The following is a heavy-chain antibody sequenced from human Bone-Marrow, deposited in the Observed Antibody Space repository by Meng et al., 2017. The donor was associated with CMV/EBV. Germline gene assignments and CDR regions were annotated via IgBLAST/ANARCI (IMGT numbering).Heavy chain of an antibody. CDR3: ARVFTREGSAFNAFDI. D-gene: IGHD2-15*01. CDR2: IKPDGSDT. Sequence: GGSLRLSCVASGLSFSNYGMSWVRQAPGKGLEWVANIKPDGSDTDYLDSVKGRFAISRDNARNSLYLNLDSLRALDTAVYYCARVFTREGSAFNAFDIWGQGTVVTVSS. J-gene: IGHJ3*02. CDR1: GLSFSNYG. V-gene: IGHV3-7*01.